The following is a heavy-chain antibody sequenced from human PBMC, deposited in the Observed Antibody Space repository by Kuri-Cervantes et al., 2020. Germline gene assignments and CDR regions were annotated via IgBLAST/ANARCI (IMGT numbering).Heavy chain of an antibody. D-gene: IGHD6-6*01. CDR1: GFTFSSYA. J-gene: IGHJ4*02. V-gene: IGHV3-30-3*01. CDR3: ARVLSSSCCDY. Sequence: GESLKISCAASGFTFSSYAMHWVRQAPGKGLEWVAVISYDGSNKYYADSVKGRFTISRDNSKNTLYLQMNSLRAEDTAVYYCARVLSSSCCDYWGQGTLVTVSS. CDR2: ISYDGSNK.